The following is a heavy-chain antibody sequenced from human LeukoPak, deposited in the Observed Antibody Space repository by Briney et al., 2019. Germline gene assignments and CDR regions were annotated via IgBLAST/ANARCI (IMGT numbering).Heavy chain of an antibody. CDR1: GFTFSDYY. J-gene: IGHJ4*02. CDR3: ASLHYGDYYFDY. D-gene: IGHD4-17*01. V-gene: IGHV3-11*01. Sequence: GGSLRLSCAASGFTFSDYYMSWIPQAPGEGLVWGSYLCSSGSTIYYADPVKGRFTISRANAKNSLYLQMNSLRAEDTAVYYCASLHYGDYYFDYWGQGTLVTVSS. CDR2: LCSSGSTI.